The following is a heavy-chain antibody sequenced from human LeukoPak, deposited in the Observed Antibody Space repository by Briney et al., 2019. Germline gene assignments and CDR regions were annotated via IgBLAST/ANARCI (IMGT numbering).Heavy chain of an antibody. Sequence: PGGSLRLSCAASGFTFSSYSMNWVRRAPGKGLGWVSSISSSSSYIYYADSVKGRFTISRDNAKNSLYLQMNSLRAEDTAVYYCAWARIAAAGLPDYWGQGTLVTVSS. V-gene: IGHV3-21*01. CDR1: GFTFSSYS. J-gene: IGHJ4*02. CDR3: AWARIAAAGLPDY. D-gene: IGHD6-13*01. CDR2: ISSSSSYI.